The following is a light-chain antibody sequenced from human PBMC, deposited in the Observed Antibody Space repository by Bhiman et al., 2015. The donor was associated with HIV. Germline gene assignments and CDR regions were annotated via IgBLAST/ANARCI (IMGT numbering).Light chain of an antibody. CDR3: GTWDSRLANMV. CDR2: DTK. Sequence: SVLTQPPSVSAAPGQKVTILCSGDTSNIGNNWVSWYQQLPGTAPKLLIYDTKWRPSGIPDRFSGSKSGTSATLDITGLQTGDEADYYCGTWDSRLANMVFGGGTKLTVL. V-gene: IGLV1-51*01. J-gene: IGLJ2*01. CDR1: TSNIGNNW.